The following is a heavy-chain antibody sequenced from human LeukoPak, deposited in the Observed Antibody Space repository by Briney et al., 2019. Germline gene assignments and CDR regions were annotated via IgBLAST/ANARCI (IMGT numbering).Heavy chain of an antibody. D-gene: IGHD1-1*01. CDR3: ARRGTGHGMDV. J-gene: IGHJ6*02. CDR2: IKEDGSVK. CDR1: GFTFNIYW. Sequence: GGSLRLSCAASGFTFNIYWMSWVRQAPGKGLEWVANIKEDGSVKYYVDSVKGRFTISRDNTKNSLYLQVNSLRVEDTAVYYCARRGTGHGMDVWGQGTTVIVSS. V-gene: IGHV3-7*01.